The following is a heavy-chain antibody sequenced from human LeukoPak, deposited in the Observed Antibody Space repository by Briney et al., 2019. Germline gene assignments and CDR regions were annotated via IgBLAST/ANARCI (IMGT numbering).Heavy chain of an antibody. J-gene: IGHJ3*02. V-gene: IGHV4-39*07. CDR1: GGSVSTGNYY. CDR3: ARGREVEVPLDAFDI. CDR2: IYSSGST. D-gene: IGHD2-15*01. Sequence: SETLSLTCSVSGGSVSTGNYYWAWIRLPPGKGLEWIGGIYSSGSTYYNPSLKSRVTISVDTSKNQFSLKLSSVTAADTAVYYCARGREVEVPLDAFDIWGQGTMVTVSS.